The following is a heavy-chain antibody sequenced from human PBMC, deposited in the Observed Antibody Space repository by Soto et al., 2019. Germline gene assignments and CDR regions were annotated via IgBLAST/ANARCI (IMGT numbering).Heavy chain of an antibody. CDR1: GGSISSGGYY. CDR3: AREYRGTTTAFDY. D-gene: IGHD4-17*01. Sequence: TLSLTCTVSGGSISSGGYYWSWIRQHPGKGLEWIGYIYYSGSTYYNPSLKSRVTISVDTSKNQFSLKLSSVTAADTAVYYCAREYRGTTTAFDYWGQGTLVTVSS. CDR2: IYYSGST. J-gene: IGHJ4*02. V-gene: IGHV4-31*03.